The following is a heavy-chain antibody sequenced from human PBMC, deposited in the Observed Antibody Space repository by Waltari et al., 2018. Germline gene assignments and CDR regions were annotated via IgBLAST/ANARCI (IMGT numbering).Heavy chain of an antibody. V-gene: IGHV3-9*01. CDR1: GFTFDDYA. CDR3: AKDIGCTNGVCLPDY. J-gene: IGHJ4*02. CDR2: ISWNSGSI. Sequence: EVQLVESGGGLVQPGRSLRLSCAAYGFTFDDYAMHWVRPAPGKGLEWVSGISWNSGSIGYADSVKGRFTISRDNAKNSLYLQMNSLRAEDTALYYCAKDIGCTNGVCLPDYWGQGTLVTVSS. D-gene: IGHD2-8*01.